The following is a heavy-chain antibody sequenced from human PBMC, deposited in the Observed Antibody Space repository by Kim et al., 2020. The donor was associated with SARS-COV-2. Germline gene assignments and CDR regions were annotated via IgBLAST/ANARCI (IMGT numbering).Heavy chain of an antibody. CDR3: AKIGCSSTSCYGPYYFDY. V-gene: IGHV3-23*01. J-gene: IGHJ4*02. CDR1: GFTFSSYA. Sequence: GGSLRLSCAASGFTFSSYAMSWVRQAPGKGLEWVSAISGSGGSTYYADSVKGRFTISRDNSKNTLYLQMNSLRAEDTAVYYCAKIGCSSTSCYGPYYFDYWGQGTLVTVSS. D-gene: IGHD2-2*01. CDR2: ISGSGGST.